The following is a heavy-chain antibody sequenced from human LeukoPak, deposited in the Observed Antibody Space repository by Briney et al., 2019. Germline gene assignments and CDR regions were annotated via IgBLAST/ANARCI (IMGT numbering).Heavy chain of an antibody. CDR3: ARATSWSGYHFLLDY. Sequence: SETLSLTCAVYGGSFSGYYWSWIRQPPGKGLEWIGEINHSGSTNCNPSLKSRVTISVDTSKNQFSLKLSFVTAADTAVYYCARATSWSGYHFLLDYWGQGTLVTVSS. D-gene: IGHD3-3*01. CDR2: INHSGST. V-gene: IGHV4-34*01. J-gene: IGHJ4*02. CDR1: GGSFSGYY.